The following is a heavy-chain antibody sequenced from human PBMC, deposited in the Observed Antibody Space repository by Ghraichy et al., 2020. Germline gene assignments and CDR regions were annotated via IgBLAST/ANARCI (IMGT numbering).Heavy chain of an antibody. V-gene: IGHV3-48*02. CDR1: GFTFSSYS. J-gene: IGHJ4*02. D-gene: IGHD5-12*01. CDR2: ISSSRSTI. Sequence: GGSLRLSCAASGFTFSSYSMNWVRQAPGKGLEWVSYISSSRSTIYYADSVKGRFTISRDNAKNSTYLQMNSLRDEDTAVYYCARGGPVDYWGQGTLVTVSS. CDR3: ARGGPVDY.